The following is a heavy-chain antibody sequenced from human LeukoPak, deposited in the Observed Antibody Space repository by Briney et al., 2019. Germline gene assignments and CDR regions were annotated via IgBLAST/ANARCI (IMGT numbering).Heavy chain of an antibody. CDR2: ISAYNGNT. CDR1: GYTFTSYG. CDR3: ARDCSGGSCYLYFDY. J-gene: IGHJ4*02. D-gene: IGHD2-15*01. V-gene: IGHV1-18*01. Sequence: ASVTVSCRASGYTFTSYGISWVRQAPGQGLEWMGWISAYNGNTNYARKLQGRVTMTTDTSTSTAYMELRSLRSDDTAAYYCARDCSGGSCYLYFDYWGQGTLVTVSS.